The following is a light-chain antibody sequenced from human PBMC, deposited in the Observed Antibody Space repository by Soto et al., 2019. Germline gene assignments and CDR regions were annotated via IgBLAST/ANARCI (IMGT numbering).Light chain of an antibody. CDR3: SSYTSSSTLI. V-gene: IGLV2-14*01. CDR1: RSDVGGYNY. Sequence: QSVLTQPASVSGSPGQSITISCTGTRSDVGGYNYVSWYQQHPGKVPKLIFYDVTNRPSGVSNRFSGSKSGNTASLTISGLQAEDEADYYCSSYTSSSTLIFGTGTKVTVL. J-gene: IGLJ1*01. CDR2: DVT.